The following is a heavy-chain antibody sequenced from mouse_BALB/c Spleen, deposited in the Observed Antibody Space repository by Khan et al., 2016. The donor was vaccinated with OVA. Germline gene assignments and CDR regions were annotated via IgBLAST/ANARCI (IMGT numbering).Heavy chain of an antibody. D-gene: IGHD2-2*01. Sequence: DLVKPGASVKLSCKASGYTFTSYWINWIKQRPGQGLEWIGRIVPGSDSTYYNEMFKGKATLTVDTSSSPAYIQLSSLSSEDSAVYFCARAMVGKVPLDYWGQGTTLTVSS. CDR3: ARAMVGKVPLDY. J-gene: IGHJ2*01. CDR2: IVPGSDST. V-gene: IGHV1S41*01. CDR1: GYTFTSYW.